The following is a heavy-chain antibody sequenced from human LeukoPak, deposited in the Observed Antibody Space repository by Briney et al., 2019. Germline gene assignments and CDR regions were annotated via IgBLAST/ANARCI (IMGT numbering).Heavy chain of an antibody. CDR3: ARARSAYYYDIRFGAFDI. J-gene: IGHJ3*02. D-gene: IGHD3-22*01. Sequence: GGSLRLSCAASGFTFSSYEMNWVRQAPGKGPEWVSYISSSGSTIYYADSVKGRFTISRDSAKNSLYLQMNSLRAEDTAVYYCARARSAYYYDIRFGAFDIWGQGTMVTVSS. CDR2: ISSSGSTI. CDR1: GFTFSSYE. V-gene: IGHV3-48*03.